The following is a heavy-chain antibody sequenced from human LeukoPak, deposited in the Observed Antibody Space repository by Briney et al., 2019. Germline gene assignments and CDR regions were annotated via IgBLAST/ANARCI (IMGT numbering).Heavy chain of an antibody. CDR2: IYPGDSDI. D-gene: IGHD1-26*01. J-gene: IGHJ4*02. V-gene: IGHV5-51*01. Sequence: GESLKISCKGSGYSFTSYWIGWVRQMPGKGLEWMGFIYPGDSDIRYSPSFQGQVTISVDKSITTAYLQWSSLKASDTAMYYCARPRGSYSSGEIIAYYFDYWGQGTLVSVSS. CDR3: ARPRGSYSSGEIIAYYFDY. CDR1: GYSFTSYW.